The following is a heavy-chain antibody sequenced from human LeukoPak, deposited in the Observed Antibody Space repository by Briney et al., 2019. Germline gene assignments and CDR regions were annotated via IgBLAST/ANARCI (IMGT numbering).Heavy chain of an antibody. CDR3: ARENYVRGYDY. CDR1: GFAFSGFE. V-gene: IGHV3-48*03. J-gene: IGHJ4*02. Sequence: GGALRLSCAASGFAFSGFEMNWVRQAPGKGPEWIAYIDVTGKKIRYADSVKGRFTISRDNANSSVYLQMNSLRVDDTAVYYCARENYVRGYDYWGQGTLVTVSS. CDR2: IDVTGKKI. D-gene: IGHD3-16*01.